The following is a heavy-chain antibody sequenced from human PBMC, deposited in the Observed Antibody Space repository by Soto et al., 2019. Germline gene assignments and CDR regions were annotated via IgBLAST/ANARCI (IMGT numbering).Heavy chain of an antibody. D-gene: IGHD6-13*01. CDR3: ASSPRIAAAGKSPWFDP. CDR1: GGSISSYY. CDR2: IYTSGST. V-gene: IGHV4-4*07. Sequence: ASETLSLTCTVSGGSISSYYWSWIRQPAGKGLEWIGRIYTSGSTNYSPSLKSRVTMSVDTSKNQLSLKLSSVTAADTAVYYCASSPRIAAAGKSPWFDPWGQGTLVTVSS. J-gene: IGHJ5*02.